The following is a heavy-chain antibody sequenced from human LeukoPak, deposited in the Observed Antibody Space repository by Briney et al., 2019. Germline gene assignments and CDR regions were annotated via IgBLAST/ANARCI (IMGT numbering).Heavy chain of an antibody. V-gene: IGHV3-66*01. CDR3: ATFLGAARYFNN. CDR1: GFTVSSTY. J-gene: IGHJ4*02. D-gene: IGHD1-26*01. Sequence: GGSLRLSCAASGFTVSSTYKTWVRQAPGKGLEWVSAIYSGGTTYYADSVKGRFTISRDISKNMVYLQLNSLRGEDTSVYYCATFLGAARYFNNWGQGTLVTVSS. CDR2: IYSGGTT.